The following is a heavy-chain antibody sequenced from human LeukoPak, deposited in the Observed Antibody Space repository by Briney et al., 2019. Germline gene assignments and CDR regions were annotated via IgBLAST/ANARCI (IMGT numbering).Heavy chain of an antibody. CDR3: ARGGGIAAAFSWGAVAGTFDY. V-gene: IGHV3-7*01. Sequence: PGGSLRLSCAASGFTFSSYWMSWVRQAPGKGLEWVANIKQDGSEKYYVDSVKGRFTISRDNAKNSLYLQMNSLRAEDTAVYYCARGGGIAAAFSWGAVAGTFDYWGQGTLVTVSS. CDR1: GFTFSSYW. D-gene: IGHD6-13*01. CDR2: IKQDGSEK. J-gene: IGHJ4*02.